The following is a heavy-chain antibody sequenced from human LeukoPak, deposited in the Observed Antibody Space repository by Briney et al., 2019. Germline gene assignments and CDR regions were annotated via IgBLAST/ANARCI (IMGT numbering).Heavy chain of an antibody. J-gene: IGHJ4*02. CDR1: GDSVSGISFY. Sequence: SETLSLTCTVSGDSVSGISFYWSWIRQPPGKGLQYIGYIQYSGSTNYNPSLKSRVTISVDTSKNQFSLKLSSVTAADTAVYYCARSRGPNILTGYFMPYYFDYWGQGALVTVSS. CDR2: IQYSGST. CDR3: ARSRGPNILTGYFMPYYFDY. V-gene: IGHV4-61*01. D-gene: IGHD3-9*01.